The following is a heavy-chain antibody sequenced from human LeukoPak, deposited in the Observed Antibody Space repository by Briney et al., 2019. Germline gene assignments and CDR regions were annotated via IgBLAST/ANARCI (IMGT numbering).Heavy chain of an antibody. CDR1: GFTFSDYY. CDR2: IYSGGST. J-gene: IGHJ4*02. Sequence: GGSLRLSCAASGFTFSDYYMSWIRQAPGKGLEWVSVIYSGGSTYYADSVKGRFTISRDNSKNTLYLQMNSLRAEDTAVYYCARVQGARTYYFDYWGQGTLVTVSS. V-gene: IGHV3-53*01. D-gene: IGHD1-26*01. CDR3: ARVQGARTYYFDY.